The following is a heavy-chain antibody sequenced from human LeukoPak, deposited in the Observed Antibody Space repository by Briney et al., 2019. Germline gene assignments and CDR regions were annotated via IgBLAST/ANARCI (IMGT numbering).Heavy chain of an antibody. D-gene: IGHD3-22*01. Sequence: GGSLRLSCAASGFTFSSFAMHWVRQAPGKGLEWVAVISYDGSNKYYADSVKGRFTISRDNSKNTLYLQMNSLRAEDTAVYYCARGQYYYDTSGYYADYWGQGTLVTVSS. CDR2: ISYDGSNK. CDR1: GFTFSSFA. CDR3: ARGQYYYDTSGYYADY. J-gene: IGHJ4*02. V-gene: IGHV3-30-3*01.